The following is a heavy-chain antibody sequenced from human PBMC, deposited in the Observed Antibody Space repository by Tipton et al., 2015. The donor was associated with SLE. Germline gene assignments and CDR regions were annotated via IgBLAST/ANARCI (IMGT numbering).Heavy chain of an antibody. J-gene: IGHJ4*02. D-gene: IGHD2-15*01. V-gene: IGHV4-4*08. CDR3: ARVGCSGGSCYVDY. CDR1: GYSISSGYY. CDR2: IYTSGST. Sequence: LRLSCAVSGYSISSGYYWSWIRQPPGKGLEWIGYIYTSGSTNYNPSLKSRVTISVDTSKNQFSLKLSSVTAADTAVYYCARVGCSGGSCYVDYWGQGTLVTVSS.